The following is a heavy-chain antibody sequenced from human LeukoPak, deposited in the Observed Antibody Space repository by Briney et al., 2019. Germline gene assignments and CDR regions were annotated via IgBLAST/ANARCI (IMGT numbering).Heavy chain of an antibody. J-gene: IGHJ6*02. Sequence: GGSLRLSWAASGFTFSSYWMNSARDAAGKGLEWVASINHNGNVNYYVDSVKRRFTIFRDNAKNSLYLQMSNLRAEHTAVYFCARGGGLDVWGQGATVTVSS. D-gene: IGHD3-16*01. CDR3: ARGGGLDV. V-gene: IGHV3-7*03. CDR1: GFTFSSYW. CDR2: INHNGNVN.